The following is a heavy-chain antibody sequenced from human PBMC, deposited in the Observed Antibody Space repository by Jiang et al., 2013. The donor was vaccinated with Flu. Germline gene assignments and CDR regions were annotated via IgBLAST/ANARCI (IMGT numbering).Heavy chain of an antibody. D-gene: IGHD5-18*01. CDR2: MYSGGST. J-gene: IGHJ4*02. Sequence: VQLVESGGGLIQPGGSLRLSCAASGFTVYSNYMTWVRQAPGKGPEWVSVMYSGGSTYYAGSVKGRFVISRDNSKNTLYLQMNRLRAEDTAVYYCARGYSYGSLAVWGQGTLVTVSS. CDR1: GFTVYSNY. V-gene: IGHV3-53*01. CDR3: ARGYSYGSLAV.